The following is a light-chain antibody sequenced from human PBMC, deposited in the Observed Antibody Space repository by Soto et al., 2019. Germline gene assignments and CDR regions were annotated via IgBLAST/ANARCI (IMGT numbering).Light chain of an antibody. Sequence: QSVLTQPPSASGTPGQRVTISCSGSSSNIGSNYVYWYQQLPGTAPKLLIYRNNQRPSGVPDRFSGSKSGTSASLAISGLRYADDADYYCAAGEDSRSGVLFGGGTKLTVL. CDR1: SSNIGSNY. CDR3: AAGEDSRSGVL. J-gene: IGLJ2*01. CDR2: RNN. V-gene: IGLV1-47*01.